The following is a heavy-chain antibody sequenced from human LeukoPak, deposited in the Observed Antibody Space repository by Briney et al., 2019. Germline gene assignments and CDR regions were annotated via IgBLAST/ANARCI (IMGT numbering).Heavy chain of an antibody. Sequence: PSETLSLTCTVSGGSIRSYYWSWIWQPPGQGLDWIGYIYYTGSTKYNPSLKSRATISVDTSKNQFSLKLSSVTAADTAVYYCASGSYYFDYWGQGTLVTVSS. D-gene: IGHD1-26*01. J-gene: IGHJ4*02. CDR1: GGSIRSYY. CDR3: ASGSYYFDY. CDR2: IYYTGST. V-gene: IGHV4-59*08.